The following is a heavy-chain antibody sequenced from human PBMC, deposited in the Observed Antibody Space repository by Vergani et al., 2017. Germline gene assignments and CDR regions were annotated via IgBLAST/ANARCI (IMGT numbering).Heavy chain of an antibody. CDR1: GGSISSYY. J-gene: IGHJ3*02. V-gene: IGHV4-59*01. CDR2: IYYSGST. CDR3: ARVRGASSSRAFDI. Sequence: QVQLQESGPGLVKPSETLSLTCTVSGGSISSYYWSWIRQPPGKGLEWIGYIYYSGSTNYNPSLKSRVTISVDTSKNQFSLKLSFVTAADTAVYYCARVRGASSSRAFDIWGQGTMVTVSS. D-gene: IGHD6-13*01.